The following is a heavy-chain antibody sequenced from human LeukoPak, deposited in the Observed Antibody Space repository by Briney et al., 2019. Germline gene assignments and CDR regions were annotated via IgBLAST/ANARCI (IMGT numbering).Heavy chain of an antibody. CDR1: GGSISSSPYY. Sequence: SETLSLTCTVSGGSISSSPYYWSWIRQPPGKGLEWIGYIYYSGSTNYNPSLKSRVTISVDTSKNQFSLKLSSVTAADTAVYYCARGTVVTPYYYYYYYMDVWGKGTTVTVSS. CDR2: IYYSGST. CDR3: ARGTVVTPYYYYYYYMDV. J-gene: IGHJ6*03. V-gene: IGHV4-61*01. D-gene: IGHD4-23*01.